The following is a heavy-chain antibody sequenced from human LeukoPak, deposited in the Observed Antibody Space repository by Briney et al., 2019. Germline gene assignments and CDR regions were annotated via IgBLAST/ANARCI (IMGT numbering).Heavy chain of an antibody. Sequence: SETLSLTCAVSGGSISSGGYSWSWIRQPAGKGLEWIGRIYTSVSSNYNPSLKSRVTMSVDTSKNQFSLKLSSVTAADTAVYYCARENYDTSDYSYYYFDFWGQGTLVTVSS. D-gene: IGHD3-22*01. V-gene: IGHV4-61*02. CDR1: GGSISSGGYS. CDR2: IYTSVSS. CDR3: ARENYDTSDYSYYYFDF. J-gene: IGHJ4*02.